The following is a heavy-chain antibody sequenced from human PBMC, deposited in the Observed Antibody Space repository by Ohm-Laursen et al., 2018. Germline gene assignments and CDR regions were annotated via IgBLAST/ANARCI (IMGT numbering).Heavy chain of an antibody. J-gene: IGHJ3*02. CDR2: IYYSGST. V-gene: IGHV4-39*01. CDR3: VPQGRYTSGWLPGI. Sequence: SDTLSLTCTVSGGSISSSSYYWGWIRQPPGKGLEWIGSIYYSGSTYYNPSLKSRVTISVDTSKNQFSLKLNSVTAADTAVYYCVPQGRYTSGWLPGIWGQGTMVTVSS. CDR1: GGSISSSSYY. D-gene: IGHD6-19*01.